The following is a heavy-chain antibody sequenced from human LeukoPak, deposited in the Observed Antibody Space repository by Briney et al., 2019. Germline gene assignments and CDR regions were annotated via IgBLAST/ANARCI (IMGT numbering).Heavy chain of an antibody. J-gene: IGHJ1*01. CDR2: IYYSGRT. CDR1: GDSVSRSDSY. CDR3: ARRRYYDGSGYLE. D-gene: IGHD3-22*01. Sequence: PSETLSLTCSVSGDSVSRSDSYWDWIRQPPGKGLEWIGTIYYSGRTYYSPSLKGRFTMSVDPSNNQFSLSLRSVTAADTAIYYCARRRYYDGSGYLEWGQGTLLSASS. V-gene: IGHV4-39*01.